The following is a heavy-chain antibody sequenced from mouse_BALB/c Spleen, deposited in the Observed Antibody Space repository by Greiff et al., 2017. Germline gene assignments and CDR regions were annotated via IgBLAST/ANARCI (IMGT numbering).Heavy chain of an antibody. CDR2: ISSGSSTI. CDR3: ARSDGNYVRFYAMDY. V-gene: IGHV5-17*02. CDR1: GFTFSSFG. J-gene: IGHJ4*01. D-gene: IGHD2-1*01. Sequence: EVKLVESGGGLVQPGGSRKLSCAASGFTFSSFGMHWVRQAPEKGLEWVAYISSGSSTIYYADTVKGRFTISRDNPKNTLFLQMTSLRSEDTAMYYCARSDGNYVRFYAMDYWGQGTSVTVSS.